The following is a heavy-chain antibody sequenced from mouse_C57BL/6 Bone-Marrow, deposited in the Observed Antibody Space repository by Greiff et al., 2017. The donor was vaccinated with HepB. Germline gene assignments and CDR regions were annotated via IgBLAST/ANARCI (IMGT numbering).Heavy chain of an antibody. CDR3: ARDYGGSSYGFAY. Sequence: EVQGVESGGGLVKPGGSLKLSCAASGFTFSSYAMSWVRQTPEKRLEWVATISDGGSYTYYPDNVKGRFTISRDNAKNNLYLQMSHLKSEDTAMYYCARDYGGSSYGFAYWGQGTLVTVSA. CDR1: GFTFSSYA. CDR2: ISDGGSYT. V-gene: IGHV5-4*01. D-gene: IGHD1-1*01. J-gene: IGHJ3*01.